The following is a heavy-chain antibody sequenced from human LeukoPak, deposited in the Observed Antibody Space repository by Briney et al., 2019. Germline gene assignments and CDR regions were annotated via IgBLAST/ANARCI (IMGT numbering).Heavy chain of an antibody. CDR2: INWNGGST. D-gene: IGHD3-9*01. CDR3: AKVLSLRHFDWVLYIDH. J-gene: IGHJ4*02. V-gene: IGHV3-20*04. Sequence: GGSLRLSCAASGFTFDDYGMSWVRQAPGKGLEWVSGINWNGGSTGYADSVKGRFIISRDNSKNTLYLQMNSLRAEDTAVYYCAKVLSLRHFDWVLYIDHWGQGTLVTVSS. CDR1: GFTFDDYG.